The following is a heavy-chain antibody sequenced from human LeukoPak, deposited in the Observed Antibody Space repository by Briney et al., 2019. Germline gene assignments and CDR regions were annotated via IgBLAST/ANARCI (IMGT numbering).Heavy chain of an antibody. J-gene: IGHJ1*01. CDR2: ISYDGSNK. CDR3: AKTYCSSTSCSNFQD. D-gene: IGHD2-2*01. Sequence: GGSLRLSCAASGFTFSSYAMHWVRQAPGKGLEWVAVISYDGSNKYYADSVKGRFTISRDNSKNTLNLQMNSLRAEDTAVYYCAKTYCSSTSCSNFQDWGQGTLVTVSS. CDR1: GFTFSSYA. V-gene: IGHV3-30-3*02.